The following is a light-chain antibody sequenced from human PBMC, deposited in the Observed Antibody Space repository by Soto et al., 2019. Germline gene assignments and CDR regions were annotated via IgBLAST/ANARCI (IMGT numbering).Light chain of an antibody. Sequence: QSALTQPASVSGSPGQSITISCTGTGSDVGGYNYVSWYQQLPGKAPKLMIYDVSNRPSGVSNRFSGSKSGNTASLTISGLQAEDEADYYCTSYTSSSTYVFGTGTQLTVL. CDR1: GSDVGGYNY. J-gene: IGLJ1*01. CDR3: TSYTSSSTYV. V-gene: IGLV2-14*03. CDR2: DVS.